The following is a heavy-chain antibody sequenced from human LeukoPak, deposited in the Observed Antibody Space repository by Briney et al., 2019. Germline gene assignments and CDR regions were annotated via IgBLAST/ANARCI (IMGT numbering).Heavy chain of an antibody. V-gene: IGHV4-34*01. CDR2: INHSGST. CDR1: GGSFSGYY. J-gene: IGHJ3*02. CDR3: AAGEAFDI. D-gene: IGHD1-14*01. Sequence: PSETLSLTCAVYGGSFSGYYWSWIRQPPGKGLEWIEEINHSGSTNYNPSLKSRVTISVDTSKNQFSLKLSSVTAADTAVYYCAAGEAFDIWGQGTMVTVSS.